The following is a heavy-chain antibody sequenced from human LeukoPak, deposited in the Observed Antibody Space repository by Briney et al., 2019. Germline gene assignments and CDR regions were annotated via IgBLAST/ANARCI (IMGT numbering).Heavy chain of an antibody. D-gene: IGHD6-19*01. J-gene: IGHJ6*02. CDR1: GGSFSGYY. V-gene: IGHV4-34*01. Sequence: SETPSLTCAVYGGSFSGYYWSWIRQPPGKGLEWIGSIYYSGSTYYNPSLKSRVTISVDTSKNQFSLKLSSVTAADTAVYYCARLEIAVAGTGYYYGMDVWGQGTTVTVSS. CDR2: IYYSGST. CDR3: ARLEIAVAGTGYYYGMDV.